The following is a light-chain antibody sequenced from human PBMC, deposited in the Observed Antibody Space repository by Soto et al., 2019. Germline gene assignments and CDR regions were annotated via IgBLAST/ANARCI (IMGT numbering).Light chain of an antibody. CDR1: QPISSHNY. CDR2: GAS. V-gene: IGKV3D-20*02. CDR3: QQRSNWPLT. Sequence: EIVLPQYPGTLSFSPGERATLSCRASQPISSHNYLAWYQQKPGQGPRVLIYGASRRATGIPDRFSGSGSGTDFTLTISSLEPEDFAVYYCQQRSNWPLTFGGGTKVDIK. J-gene: IGKJ4*01.